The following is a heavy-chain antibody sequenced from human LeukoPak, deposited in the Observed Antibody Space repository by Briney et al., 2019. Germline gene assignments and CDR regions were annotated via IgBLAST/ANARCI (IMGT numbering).Heavy chain of an antibody. CDR1: GYTFTGYY. CDR3: ARDLLPPYYYDSSGYYGVGAFDI. V-gene: IGHV1-46*01. J-gene: IGHJ3*02. CDR2: INPSGGST. Sequence: ASVKVSCKASGYTFTGYYMHWVRQAPGQGLEWMGIINPSGGSTSYAQKFQGRVTMTRDTSTSTVYMELSSLRSEDTAVYYCARDLLPPYYYDSSGYYGVGAFDIWGQGTMVTVSS. D-gene: IGHD3-22*01.